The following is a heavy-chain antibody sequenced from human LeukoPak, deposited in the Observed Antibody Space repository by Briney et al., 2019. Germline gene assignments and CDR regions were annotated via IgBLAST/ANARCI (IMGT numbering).Heavy chain of an antibody. D-gene: IGHD2-8*01. Sequence: SETLSLTCTVSGGSISSYYWSWIRQPPGKGLEWIGYIYYSGSTNYNPSLKSRVTISVDTSKNQFSLKLSSVTAADTAVYYCARIGYCTNGVCPFRMDVRGKGTTVTVSS. J-gene: IGHJ6*03. CDR2: IYYSGST. V-gene: IGHV4-59*01. CDR1: GGSISSYY. CDR3: ARIGYCTNGVCPFRMDV.